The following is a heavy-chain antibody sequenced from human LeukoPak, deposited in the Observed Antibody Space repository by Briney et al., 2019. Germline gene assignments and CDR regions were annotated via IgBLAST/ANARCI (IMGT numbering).Heavy chain of an antibody. J-gene: IGHJ1*01. CDR2: IKSDGRT. V-gene: IGHV3-74*01. D-gene: IGHD3-22*01. Sequence: PGGSLRLSCAASGFTLSSYWMHWVRQAPGKGLVWVSRIKSDGRTNYADSVKGRFTISRDNAKNTVSPQMNSLRAEDMGVYYCARAPSEIGGYYPEYFRHWGQGTLVIVSS. CDR1: GFTLSSYW. CDR3: ARAPSEIGGYYPEYFRH.